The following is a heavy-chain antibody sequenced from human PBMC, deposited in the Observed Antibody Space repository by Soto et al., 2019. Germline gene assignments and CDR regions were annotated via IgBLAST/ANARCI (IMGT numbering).Heavy chain of an antibody. CDR1: GFTVSSNH. CDR2: IYSGGST. CDR3: ATVYSWSDNYYYYYMDV. D-gene: IGHD3-3*01. Sequence: EVQLVESGGGLVQPGGSLRLSCAASGFTVSSNHMSWARQAPGKGLEWVSLIYSGGSTYYADSVKGTFTISRDNSKNTVYLQMNSLRAEDTAVYYCATVYSWSDNYYYYYMDVWGTGTTVTVSS. J-gene: IGHJ6*03. V-gene: IGHV3-66*01.